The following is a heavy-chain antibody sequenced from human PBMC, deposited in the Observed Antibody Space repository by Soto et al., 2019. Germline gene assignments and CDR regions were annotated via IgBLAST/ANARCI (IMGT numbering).Heavy chain of an antibody. CDR2: ISHDGSKK. CDR3: AKDKGPYYDFWSGQRWFDP. V-gene: IGHV3-30*18. Sequence: GGSLRLSCAASGFTFSSHGMHWVRQAPGKGPEWVAVISHDGSKKYYVESVEGRFSISRDNSKSIVHLQMNNVRTEDTAVYYCAKDKGPYYDFWSGQRWFDPWGQGTLVTVSS. CDR1: GFTFSSHG. J-gene: IGHJ5*02. D-gene: IGHD3-3*01.